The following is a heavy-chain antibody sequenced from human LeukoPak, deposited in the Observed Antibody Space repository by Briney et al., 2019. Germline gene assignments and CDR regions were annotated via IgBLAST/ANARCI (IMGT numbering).Heavy chain of an antibody. CDR3: ARDRRSSSWRNFDY. Sequence: GGSLRLSCAASGFTFSSYAMHWVRQAPGKGLEWVAVISYDGSNKYYADSVKGRFTISRDNSKNTLYLQMNSLRAEDTAVYYCARDRRSSSWRNFDYWGQGTLVTVSS. D-gene: IGHD6-13*01. CDR1: GFTFSSYA. J-gene: IGHJ4*02. V-gene: IGHV3-30*04. CDR2: ISYDGSNK.